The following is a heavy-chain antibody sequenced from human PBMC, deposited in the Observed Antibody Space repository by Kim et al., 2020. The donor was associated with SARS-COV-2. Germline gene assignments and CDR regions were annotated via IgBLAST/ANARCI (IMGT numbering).Heavy chain of an antibody. V-gene: IGHV5-51*01. Sequence: GESLKISCKGSGYSFTSYWIGWVRQMPGKGLEWMGIIYPGDSDTRYSPSFQGQVTISADKSISTAYLQWSSLKASDTAMYYCARPGYYDILTGLGGGFDYWGQGTLVTVSS. CDR3: ARPGYYDILTGLGGGFDY. D-gene: IGHD3-9*01. J-gene: IGHJ4*02. CDR2: IYPGDSDT. CDR1: GYSFTSYW.